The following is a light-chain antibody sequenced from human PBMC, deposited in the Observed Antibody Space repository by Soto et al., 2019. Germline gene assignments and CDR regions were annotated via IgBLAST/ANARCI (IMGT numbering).Light chain of an antibody. CDR3: QQYNGWPPRT. V-gene: IGKV3-15*01. CDR1: QSVSSN. CDR2: DSL. J-gene: IGKJ1*01. Sequence: EIVMTQSPATLSVSPGEIVTLSCRASQSVSSNLAWYQQRPVQAPRLLIYDSLTRATGVPARFSGSGSGTDFTLTISSLQSEDFAVYYFQQYNGWPPRTFGQGTKVEI.